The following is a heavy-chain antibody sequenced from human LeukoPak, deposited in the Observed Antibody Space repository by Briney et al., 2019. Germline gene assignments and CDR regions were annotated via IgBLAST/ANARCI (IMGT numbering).Heavy chain of an antibody. Sequence: GGSLRLSCAASGFTFSSYAMSWVRQAPGKGLEWVSAISGSGGSTYYADSVKGRFTISRDNSKNTLYLQMNSLRAEDTAVYYCAKDHFDAQYSGSYFPFDIWGQGTMVTVSS. V-gene: IGHV3-23*01. J-gene: IGHJ3*02. CDR2: ISGSGGST. CDR1: GFTFSSYA. D-gene: IGHD1-26*01. CDR3: AKDHFDAQYSGSYFPFDI.